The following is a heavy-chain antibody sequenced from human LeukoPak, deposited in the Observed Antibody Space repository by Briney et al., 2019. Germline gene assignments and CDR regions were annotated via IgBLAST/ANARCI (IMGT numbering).Heavy chain of an antibody. J-gene: IGHJ4*02. CDR1: GGTFSSYA. D-gene: IGHD3-10*01. Sequence: SVKVSCKASGGTFSSYAISWVRQPPGQGLEWMGGIIPIFGTASYAQKFQGRVTITADKSTSTAYMELSSLRSEDTAVYYCARRTYYYGSGSPLGYWGQGTLVTVSS. CDR2: IIPIFGTA. CDR3: ARRTYYYGSGSPLGY. V-gene: IGHV1-69*06.